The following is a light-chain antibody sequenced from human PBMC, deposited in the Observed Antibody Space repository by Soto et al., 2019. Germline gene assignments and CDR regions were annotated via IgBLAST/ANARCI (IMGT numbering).Light chain of an antibody. V-gene: IGKV2-24*01. CDR1: QSLLDSDGETY. CDR2: KTS. Sequence: EIVMTQTPLSSPVTLGQPASISCRSSQSLLDSDGETYLSWLQQRPGQPPRLLIYKTSSRFSGVPDRFSGSGAGTDFTLKFSRVEVEDVGVYYCMQATQFPHTFGQGTKLEI. CDR3: MQATQFPHT. J-gene: IGKJ2*01.